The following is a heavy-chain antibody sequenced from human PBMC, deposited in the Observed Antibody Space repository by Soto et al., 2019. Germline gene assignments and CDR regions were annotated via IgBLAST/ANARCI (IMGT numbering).Heavy chain of an antibody. CDR2: IYSSGST. D-gene: IGHD3-3*01. V-gene: IGHV4-4*07. CDR3: ARGQRFSDWFDP. Sequence: QVHLQESGPGLVKPSETLSLTCTVSGGAISTYYWTWIRQTAGKGLEWIGRIYSSGSTKYNPALQSRVTMSLDTSHNPFSLRLTSVTAADTAVYYCARGQRFSDWFDPWGQGTLVTVSS. J-gene: IGHJ5*02. CDR1: GGAISTYY.